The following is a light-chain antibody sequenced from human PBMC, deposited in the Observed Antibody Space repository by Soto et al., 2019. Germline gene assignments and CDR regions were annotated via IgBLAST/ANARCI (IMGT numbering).Light chain of an antibody. CDR1: QSVLYSSNNKNY. J-gene: IGKJ4*01. CDR3: QQYYSNPLT. CDR2: WAS. V-gene: IGKV4-1*01. Sequence: DIVMTQSPDSLAVSLGERATINCKSSQSVLYSSNNKNYLAWYQQKPGQPPKLLFYWASTRESGVPGRFSGSGSGTDFTLTISSLQAEDVAAYYCQQYYSNPLTFGGGTNVEIK.